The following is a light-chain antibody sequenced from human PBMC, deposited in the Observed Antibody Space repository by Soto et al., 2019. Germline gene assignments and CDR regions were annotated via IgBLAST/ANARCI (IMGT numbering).Light chain of an antibody. V-gene: IGKV1-39*01. CDR3: QQISSILIT. CDR2: GAS. CDR1: QSISSD. J-gene: IGKJ5*01. Sequence: IQMTHSPFYLFDSVGDRVTITCRTSQSISSDLNWYQQKTGRAPKLLIYGASTLQSGGPSRFSGSGSGTHFTLTISSVQPEDFATYYCQQISSILITVGQGTRLE.